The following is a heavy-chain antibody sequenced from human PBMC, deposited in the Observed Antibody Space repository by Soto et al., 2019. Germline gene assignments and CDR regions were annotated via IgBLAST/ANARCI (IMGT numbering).Heavy chain of an antibody. CDR2: INHSGST. CDR1: GGSFSGYY. D-gene: IGHD7-27*01. Sequence: QVQLQQWGAGLLKPSETLSLTCAVYGGSFSGYYWNWIRQPPGKGLEWVGEINHSGSTNYTPSLQXRVTISVDTSKNQLSLKLSSVTAACTAVYYCARGWGTIFDYWGQGTLVTVS. CDR3: ARGWGTIFDY. J-gene: IGHJ4*02. V-gene: IGHV4-34*01.